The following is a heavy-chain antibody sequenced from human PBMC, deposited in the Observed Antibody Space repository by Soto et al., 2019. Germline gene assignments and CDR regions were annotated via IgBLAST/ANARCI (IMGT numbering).Heavy chain of an antibody. CDR2: INHSGST. J-gene: IGHJ4*02. CDR1: GGSFSGYY. CDR3: AREYDSSGYYRDY. Sequence: SETLSLTCAVYGGSFSGYYWSWIRQPPGKGLEWIGEINHSGSTNYNPSLKSRVTISVDTSKNQFSLKLSSVTAADTAVYYCAREYDSSGYYRDYWGQGTLVTVSS. V-gene: IGHV4-34*01. D-gene: IGHD3-22*01.